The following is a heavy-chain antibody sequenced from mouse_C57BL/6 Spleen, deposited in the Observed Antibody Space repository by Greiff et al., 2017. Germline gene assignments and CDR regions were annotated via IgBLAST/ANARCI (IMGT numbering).Heavy chain of an antibody. CDR3: ARGKLQAMDY. D-gene: IGHD3-3*01. CDR2: ISNLAYSI. J-gene: IGHJ4*01. Sequence: EVKLMESGGGLVQPGGSLKLSCAASGFTFSDYGMAWVRQAPRKGPEGVAFISNLAYSIYYADTVTGRFTISRENAKNTLYLEMSSLRSEDTAMYYCARGKLQAMDYWGQGTSVTVSS. CDR1: GFTFSDYG. V-gene: IGHV5-15*01.